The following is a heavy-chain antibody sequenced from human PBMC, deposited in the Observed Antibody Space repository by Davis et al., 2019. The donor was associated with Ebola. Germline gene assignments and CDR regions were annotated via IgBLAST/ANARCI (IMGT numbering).Heavy chain of an antibody. CDR2: IYYSGST. V-gene: IGHV4-39*01. CDR1: GGSISSSSYY. Sequence: ESLKISCTASGGSISSSSYYWGWIRQPPGKGLEWIGSIYYSGSTYYNPSLKSRVTISVDTSKNQFSLKLSSVTAADTAVYYCAREVYSVYYFDYWGQGTLVTVSS. D-gene: IGHD5/OR15-5a*01. J-gene: IGHJ4*02. CDR3: AREVYSVYYFDY.